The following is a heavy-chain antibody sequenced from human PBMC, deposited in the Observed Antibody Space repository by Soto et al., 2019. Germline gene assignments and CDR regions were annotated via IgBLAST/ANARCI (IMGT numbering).Heavy chain of an antibody. V-gene: IGHV1-18*01. D-gene: IGHD3-16*01. CDR1: GYIFVNYG. J-gene: IGHJ6*02. CDR2: ISPYTGNT. CDR3: VMVDNYVPPTQQDV. Sequence: QVQLVQSGDEVKKPGASVKVSCKASGYIFVNYGIAWVRQAPGQGLEWMGWISPYTGNTHSATKVQGRLTMTTDTSTSTAYMGLGSLTSDDTAVYYCVMVDNYVPPTQQDVWGQGTTVTVSS.